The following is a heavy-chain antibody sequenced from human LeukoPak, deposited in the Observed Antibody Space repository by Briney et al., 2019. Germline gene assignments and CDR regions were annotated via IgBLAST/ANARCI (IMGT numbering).Heavy chain of an antibody. D-gene: IGHD3-9*01. Sequence: SETLSLTCTVSGGSISSYYWSWIRQPPGKGLERIGYIYYSGSTYYNPSLKSRVTISVDTSKNQFSLKLSSVTAADTAVYYCARATLSDILTARGYFDYWGQGTLVTVSS. J-gene: IGHJ4*02. CDR2: IYYSGST. CDR3: ARATLSDILTARGYFDY. CDR1: GGSISSYY. V-gene: IGHV4-59*12.